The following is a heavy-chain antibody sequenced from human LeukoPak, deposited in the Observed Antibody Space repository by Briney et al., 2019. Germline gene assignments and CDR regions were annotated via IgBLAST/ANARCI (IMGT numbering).Heavy chain of an antibody. CDR2: ISYDGSNK. CDR1: GFTFSSYA. Sequence: SGGSLRLSCAASGFTFSSYAMHWVRQAPGKGLEWVAVISYDGSNKYYADSVKGRFTISRDNSKNTLYLQMNSLRAEDTAVYYCARLYYDSSGADYWGQGTLVTVSS. J-gene: IGHJ4*02. CDR3: ARLYYDSSGADY. V-gene: IGHV3-30-3*01. D-gene: IGHD3-22*01.